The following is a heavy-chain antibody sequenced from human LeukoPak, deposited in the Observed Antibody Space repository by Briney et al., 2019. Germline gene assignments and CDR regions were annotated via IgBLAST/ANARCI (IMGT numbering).Heavy chain of an antibody. J-gene: IGHJ4*02. V-gene: IGHV4-61*01. CDR3: ARDLLWSAGVDI. Sequence: SETLSLTCSVSGGSVNSGSYYGSWIRQPPGKGLGWIGYVYYSGSTNYNPSLKSRVTLSVDKSKNQFSLNLSSVTAAATAVYYCARDLLWSAGVDIWGQGILVTVSS. D-gene: IGHD3-10*01. CDR2: VYYSGST. CDR1: GGSVNSGSYY.